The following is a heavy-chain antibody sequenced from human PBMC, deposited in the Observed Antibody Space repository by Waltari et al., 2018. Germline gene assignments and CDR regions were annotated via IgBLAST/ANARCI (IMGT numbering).Heavy chain of an antibody. V-gene: IGHV1-46*01. CDR3: AGGKDYGDYFDY. Sequence: QVQLVQSGAEVKKPGASVKLSCKASGYTLTTYYIHWVRQAPGQGLEWMGMLSPRGESTGNAQNFQGRVTMTRDTSTNTVYMELSSLRSDDTAFYFCAGGKDYGDYFDYWGQGTLVTVSS. D-gene: IGHD4-17*01. CDR2: LSPRGEST. CDR1: GYTLTTYY. J-gene: IGHJ4*02.